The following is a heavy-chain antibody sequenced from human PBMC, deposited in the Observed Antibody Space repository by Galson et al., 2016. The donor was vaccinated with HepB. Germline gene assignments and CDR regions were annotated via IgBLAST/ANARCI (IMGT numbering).Heavy chain of an antibody. CDR1: GFTLSSYW. J-gene: IGHJ4*02. D-gene: IGHD1-26*01. CDR2: INRDGSSA. CDR3: ARGEGRYTDY. Sequence: SLRLSCAASGFTLSSYWMHWVRQTPGKGLVWVSRINRDGSSANYAESVKGRFTISRDNAKNTLFLQINSLRAEDTAVYYCARGEGRYTDYWGQGTLVTVSS. V-gene: IGHV3-74*01.